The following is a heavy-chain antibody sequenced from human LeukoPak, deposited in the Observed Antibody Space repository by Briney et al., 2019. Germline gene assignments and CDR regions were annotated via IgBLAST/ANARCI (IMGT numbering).Heavy chain of an antibody. Sequence: GRSLRLSCAAAGFTLSSYDMHWVRQAPGKGLEWVAVISYDGNNKYYAASVKGRFTISRDNSKNTLYLQMNSQSADDTPVYYCAKDPSGDSFGSYGMDVWGQGTTVTVSS. D-gene: IGHD5-18*01. CDR3: AKDPSGDSFGSYGMDV. J-gene: IGHJ6*02. CDR2: ISYDGNNK. V-gene: IGHV3-30*18. CDR1: GFTLSSYD.